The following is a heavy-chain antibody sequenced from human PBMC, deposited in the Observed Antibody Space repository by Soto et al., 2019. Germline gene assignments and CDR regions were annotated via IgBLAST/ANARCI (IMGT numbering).Heavy chain of an antibody. J-gene: IGHJ4*02. CDR3: AARHFWSRPWTDRRLDY. CDR1: VDSINSSHW. CDR2: ISHSGNT. Sequence: PSETLSLGCAVSVDSINSSHWWICVRQPPEKGLEWIGQISHSGNTNYNPSLTSRVTISVDKSKNHFSLKLTSVTAADTAVYYCAARHFWSRPWTDRRLDYWGQGTLVTVSS. D-gene: IGHD3-3*02. V-gene: IGHV4-4*02.